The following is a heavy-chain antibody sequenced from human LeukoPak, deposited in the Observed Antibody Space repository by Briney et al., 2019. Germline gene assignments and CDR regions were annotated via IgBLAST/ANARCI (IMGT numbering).Heavy chain of an antibody. CDR2: MNPNSGNT. Sequence: ASVKVSCKASGYTFTSYDINWVRQATGQGLEWMGWMNPNSGNTGYAQKFQGRVTMTRNTSISTAYMELSSLRSEDTAVYYCARRGGYYYDYDYWGQGTLVTVSS. CDR3: ARRGGYYYDYDY. V-gene: IGHV1-8*01. D-gene: IGHD3-22*01. CDR1: GYTFTSYD. J-gene: IGHJ4*02.